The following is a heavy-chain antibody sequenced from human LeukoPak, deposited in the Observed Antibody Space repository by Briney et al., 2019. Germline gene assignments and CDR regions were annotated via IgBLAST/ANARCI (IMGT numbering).Heavy chain of an antibody. D-gene: IGHD4-17*01. J-gene: IGHJ6*03. Sequence: ASVKVSCKASGYTFTGYYMHWVRQAPGQGLEWMGIINPSGGSTSYAQKFQGRVTMTRDMSTSTVYMELSSLRSEDTAVYYCAREGTVTTLIADYYYYMDVWGKGTTVTVSS. V-gene: IGHV1-46*01. CDR1: GYTFTGYY. CDR3: AREGTVTTLIADYYYYMDV. CDR2: INPSGGST.